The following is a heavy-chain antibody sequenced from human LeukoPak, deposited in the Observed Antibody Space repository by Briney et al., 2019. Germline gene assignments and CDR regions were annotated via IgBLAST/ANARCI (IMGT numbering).Heavy chain of an antibody. Sequence: GGSLRLSCAASGFTFSSYSMNWVRQAPGKGREWVSSISSSSSYIYYADSVKGRFTISRDNAKTSLYLPMNSLRADDTAVYYCARVAVAGQGDYWGQGTLVTVSS. J-gene: IGHJ4*02. CDR1: GFTFSSYS. CDR2: ISSSSSYI. D-gene: IGHD6-19*01. V-gene: IGHV3-21*01. CDR3: ARVAVAGQGDY.